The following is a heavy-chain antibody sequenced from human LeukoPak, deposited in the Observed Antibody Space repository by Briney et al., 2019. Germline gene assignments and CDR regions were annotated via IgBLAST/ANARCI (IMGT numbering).Heavy chain of an antibody. CDR1: GGSISSYY. Sequence: SSETLSLTCTVSGGSISSYYWSWIRQPPGKGLEWIGYIYYSGSSGSTNYSPSLKSRGTISVDTSKNQFSLKLSSVTAADTAVYYCAGVGGVRGAHHIWGQGTMVTVSS. D-gene: IGHD3-10*01. CDR3: AGVGGVRGAHHI. CDR2: IYYSGSSGST. J-gene: IGHJ3*02. V-gene: IGHV4-59*01.